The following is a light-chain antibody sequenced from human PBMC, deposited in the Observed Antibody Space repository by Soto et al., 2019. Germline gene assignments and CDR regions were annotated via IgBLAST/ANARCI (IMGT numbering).Light chain of an antibody. J-gene: IGKJ4*01. V-gene: IGKV3-15*01. Sequence: EIVMTQSPATLSVSPVEGATLSCMASQSVSSNLVWYQHKPGQAPRLLIYGASTRATDIPARFSGSGSGTDFTLTISRLEPEDFAVYYCQQYNNWPLTFGGGTKVDIK. CDR3: QQYNNWPLT. CDR1: QSVSSN. CDR2: GAS.